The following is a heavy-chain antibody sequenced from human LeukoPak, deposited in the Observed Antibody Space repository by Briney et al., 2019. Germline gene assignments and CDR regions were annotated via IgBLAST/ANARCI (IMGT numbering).Heavy chain of an antibody. J-gene: IGHJ4*02. CDR2: ISGSGGST. CDR1: GFTFSSYA. D-gene: IGHD3-3*01. V-gene: IGHV3-23*01. Sequence: GGSLRLSCAASGFTFSSYAMSWVRQAPGKGLEWVSAISGSGGSTYYADSVKGRFTISRDNSKNTLYLQMTSMRAEDTAVYYCAKSPLRTRILLDYWGQGTLVTVSS. CDR3: AKSPLRTRILLDY.